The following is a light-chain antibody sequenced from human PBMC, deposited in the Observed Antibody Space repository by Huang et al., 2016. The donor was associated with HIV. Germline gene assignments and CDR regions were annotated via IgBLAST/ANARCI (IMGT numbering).Light chain of an antibody. V-gene: IGKV3-20*01. CDR3: QQYGSSQT. Sequence: EIVLTQSPGTLSLSPGERATLSCRASQSVSSSYLAWYQQKPGQAPRLLIYGAASRATGIPDRFSVSWSGTDFTLTISRLEPEDFAVYYCQQYGSSQTFGQGTKVEIK. CDR1: QSVSSSY. J-gene: IGKJ1*01. CDR2: GAA.